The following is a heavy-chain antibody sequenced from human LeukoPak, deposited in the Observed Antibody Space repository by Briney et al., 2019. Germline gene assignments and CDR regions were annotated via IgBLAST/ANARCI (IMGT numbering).Heavy chain of an antibody. Sequence: SETLSLTCTVSGGSISTSSYYWGWVRQPPGKGLEWIGNIFYSGSTYYSPSLKSRVTISVDTSKNQFSLKLSSVTAADTAVYYCARIHMMHDYFDYWGQGTLVTVSS. D-gene: IGHD3-16*01. V-gene: IGHV4-39*07. CDR3: ARIHMMHDYFDY. CDR2: IFYSGST. CDR1: GGSISTSSYY. J-gene: IGHJ4*02.